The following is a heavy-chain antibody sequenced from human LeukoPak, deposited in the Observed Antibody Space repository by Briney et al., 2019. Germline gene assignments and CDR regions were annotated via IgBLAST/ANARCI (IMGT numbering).Heavy chain of an antibody. CDR2: LSGSDSST. CDR1: GFTFRSYA. D-gene: IGHD3-3*01. Sequence: SGGSLRLSCAASGFTFRSYAMSWVRQAPGKGLEWVSTLSGSDSSTYYAGSVKGRFIISRDNSKNTLYLQMNSLRAEDTAVYYCAKHDFRSGGKLDVWGQGTTVTVSS. V-gene: IGHV3-23*01. CDR3: AKHDFRSGGKLDV. J-gene: IGHJ6*02.